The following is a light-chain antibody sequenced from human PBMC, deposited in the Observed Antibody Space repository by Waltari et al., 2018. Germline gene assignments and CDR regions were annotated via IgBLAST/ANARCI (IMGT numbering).Light chain of an antibody. CDR2: KND. CDR1: SSNVGNNS. J-gene: IGLJ3*02. V-gene: IGLV1-47*01. Sequence: QPVLTLPPSASGTPGQVVSFSCSGSSSNVGNNSVYWYQQLPGTAPKLLIYKNDQRPSGVPDRFFGSKSGTSASLVISGLRSEDEGHYTCATWDDSLNSWVFGGGTKLTIL. CDR3: ATWDDSLNSWV.